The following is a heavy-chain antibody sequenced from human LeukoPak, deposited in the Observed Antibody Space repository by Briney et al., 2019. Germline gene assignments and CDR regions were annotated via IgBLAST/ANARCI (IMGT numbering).Heavy chain of an antibody. V-gene: IGHV3-74*01. CDR2: VSNDGSST. J-gene: IGHJ4*02. Sequence: GGSLRLSCAASGFXLSNYWMHWVHQGPGKGLVWVSRVSNDGSSTAYADSVRGRFTISRDNAKNTLYLQMNSLRAEDTAVYYCVGAAADTTPRPWGQGTLVTVSS. CDR3: VGAAADTTPRP. CDR1: GFXLSNYW. D-gene: IGHD6-13*01.